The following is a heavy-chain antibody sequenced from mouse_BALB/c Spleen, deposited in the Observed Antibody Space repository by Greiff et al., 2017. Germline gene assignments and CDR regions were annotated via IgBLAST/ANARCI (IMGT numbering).Heavy chain of an antibody. D-gene: IGHD2-4*01. CDR1: GFNIKDTY. V-gene: IGHV14-3*02. CDR3: AYDDDGPLSMDY. Sequence: VQLQQSGAELVKPGASVKLSCTASGFNIKDTYMHWVKQRPEQGLEWIGRIDPANGNTKYDPKFQGKATITADTSSNTAYLQLSSLTSEDTAVYYCAYDDDGPLSMDYWGQGTSVTVSS. CDR2: IDPANGNT. J-gene: IGHJ4*01.